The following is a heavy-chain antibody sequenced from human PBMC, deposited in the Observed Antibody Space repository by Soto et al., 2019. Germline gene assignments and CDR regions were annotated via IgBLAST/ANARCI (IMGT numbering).Heavy chain of an antibody. CDR1: GCTFSSYT. CDR2: IIHILGRA. Sequence: ASVKVSCKASGCTFSSYTISWVRQAPGQGLEWMGRIIHILGRANYAQKLQGRVTITADKSTSTAYMELSSRRSEDTAVYYCARNPLVFDWELGYWGQGTLVTVSS. CDR3: ARNPLVFDWELGY. V-gene: IGHV1-69*02. J-gene: IGHJ4*02. D-gene: IGHD3-10*01.